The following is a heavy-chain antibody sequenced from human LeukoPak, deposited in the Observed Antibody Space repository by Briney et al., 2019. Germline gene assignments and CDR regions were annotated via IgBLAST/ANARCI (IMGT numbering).Heavy chain of an antibody. Sequence: SETLSLTCTVSGGSISSSSHYWGWIRQPPGKGLEWIGSINYSGSTYYNPSLRSRVTISVDKSKNQFSLKLSSVTAADTAIYYCARNNRHCSSTTCYDWFDPWGQGTLVTVSS. CDR2: INYSGST. V-gene: IGHV4-39*07. CDR1: GGSISSSSHY. J-gene: IGHJ5*02. D-gene: IGHD2-2*01. CDR3: ARNNRHCSSTTCYDWFDP.